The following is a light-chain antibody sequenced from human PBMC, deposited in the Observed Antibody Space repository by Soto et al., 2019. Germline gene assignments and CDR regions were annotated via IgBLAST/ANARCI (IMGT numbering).Light chain of an antibody. J-gene: IGKJ1*01. Sequence: EIVMTQSPATLSVSPGERATLSCRASQSVSSNLAWYQQKPGQAPRLLIYGASTRATGIPARFSGSGSGTEFTLNISSLPAEDVAVYYCQQYNSWPWTFGQGTKVEIK. CDR2: GAS. CDR1: QSVSSN. CDR3: QQYNSWPWT. V-gene: IGKV3-15*01.